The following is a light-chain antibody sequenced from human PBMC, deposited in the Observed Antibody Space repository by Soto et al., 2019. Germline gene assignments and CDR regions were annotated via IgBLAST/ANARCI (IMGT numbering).Light chain of an antibody. CDR1: HIVMKD. V-gene: IGKV3-15*01. CDR3: HQYVSSPWT. J-gene: IGKJ1*01. Sequence: VMTQSPATLSVSPGERATLSCRASHIVMKDLAWYQQKPGQAPRLLIYDSSTRASGIPPRFSGGGSGTDFSLTISRLEPEDFAVYYCHQYVSSPWTFGQGTRVEV. CDR2: DSS.